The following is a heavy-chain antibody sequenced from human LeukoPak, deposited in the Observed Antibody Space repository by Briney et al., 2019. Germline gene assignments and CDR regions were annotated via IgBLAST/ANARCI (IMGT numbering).Heavy chain of an antibody. CDR3: ARDPQPTYYYDSSGYYFDY. D-gene: IGHD3-22*01. J-gene: IGHJ4*02. CDR1: GFTFSSYS. V-gene: IGHV3-48*02. CDR2: ISSSSSTI. Sequence: GGSLRLSYAASGFTFSSYSMNWVRQAPGKGLEWVSYISSSSSTIYYADSVKGRFTISRDNAKNSLYLQMNSLRDEDTAVYYCARDPQPTYYYDSSGYYFDYWGQGTLVTVSS.